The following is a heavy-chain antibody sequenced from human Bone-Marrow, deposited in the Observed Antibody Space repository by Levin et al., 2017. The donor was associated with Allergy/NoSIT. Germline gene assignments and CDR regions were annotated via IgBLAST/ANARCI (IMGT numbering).Heavy chain of an antibody. Sequence: GESLKISCTVSGFTFSIYSINWIRQAPGKGLEWVSSISSSGSDMYYVDSVKGRFTISRDNAKNSLTLQMNSLRAEDTAVYYCARGIIGDVRVAHKEAFDIWGQGTMVSVSS. V-gene: IGHV3-21*01. CDR1: GFTFSIYS. J-gene: IGHJ3*02. CDR3: ARGIIGDVRVAHKEAFDI. CDR2: ISSSGSDM. D-gene: IGHD2-8*02.